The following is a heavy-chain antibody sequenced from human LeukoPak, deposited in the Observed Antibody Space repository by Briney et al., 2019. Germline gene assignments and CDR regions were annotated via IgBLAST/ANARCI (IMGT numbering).Heavy chain of an antibody. Sequence: SETLSLTCTVSGGSISSYYWTWIRQPAGKALEWIGRIYSGGNTNYNPSLESRVTMSVDTSKNQFSLKLTSLTAADTAVYYCARVGIGVVPSAMLGDYYFDYWGQGTLVTVSS. CDR1: GGSISSYY. CDR3: ARVGIGVVPSAMLGDYYFDY. D-gene: IGHD2-2*01. J-gene: IGHJ4*02. CDR2: IYSGGNT. V-gene: IGHV4-4*07.